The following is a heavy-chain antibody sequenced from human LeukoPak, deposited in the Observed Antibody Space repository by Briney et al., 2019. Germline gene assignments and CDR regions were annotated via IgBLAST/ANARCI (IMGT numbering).Heavy chain of an antibody. J-gene: IGHJ4*02. CDR1: GGSISSGGYS. CDR2: IYYSGST. V-gene: IGHV4-31*03. CDR3: AALKIVVVTATPRIFDY. Sequence: SETLSLTCTVSGGSISSGGYSWSWIRQHPGKGLEWIGYIYYSGSTYYNPSLKSRVTISVDTSKNQFSLKLSSVTAADTAVYYCAALKIVVVTATPRIFDYWGQGTLVTVSS. D-gene: IGHD2-21*02.